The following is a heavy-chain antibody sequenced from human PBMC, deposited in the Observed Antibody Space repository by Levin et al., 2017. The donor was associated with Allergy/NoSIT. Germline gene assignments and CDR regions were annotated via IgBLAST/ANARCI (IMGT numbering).Heavy chain of an antibody. CDR2: IYPGDSDT. J-gene: IGHJ1*01. Sequence: GESLKISCKGSGYSFTSYWIGWVRQMPGKGLEWLGIIYPGDSDTKYSPSFQGQVTISADKSISTAYMQWSSLKASDAAIYYCARQGGRYSSGWFDWGQGTLVTVSS. CDR3: ARQGGRYSSGWFD. V-gene: IGHV5-51*01. CDR1: GYSFTSYW. D-gene: IGHD6-19*01.